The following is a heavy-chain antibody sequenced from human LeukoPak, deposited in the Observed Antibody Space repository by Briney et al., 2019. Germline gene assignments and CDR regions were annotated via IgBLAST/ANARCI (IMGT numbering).Heavy chain of an antibody. CDR3: ARNNWNHNWFDP. CDR1: GFTFSSYS. Sequence: GGSLRLSCAASGFTFSSYSMNWVRQAPGKGLEWVSSISSSSSYIYYADSVKGRFTISRDNAKNSLYLQMNSLRAEDTAVYYCARNNWNHNWFDPWGQGTLVTVSS. J-gene: IGHJ5*02. D-gene: IGHD1-1*01. CDR2: ISSSSSYI. V-gene: IGHV3-21*01.